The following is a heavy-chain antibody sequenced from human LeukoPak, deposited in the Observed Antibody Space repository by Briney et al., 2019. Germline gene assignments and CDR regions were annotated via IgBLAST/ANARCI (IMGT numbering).Heavy chain of an antibody. CDR3: ARGGSYLSAFDI. CDR1: GFTVSSNY. J-gene: IGHJ3*02. Sequence: PGGSLRLSCAASGFTVSSNYMSWVRQAPGKGLEWVSIIYSGGSTFYADSVKGRFTISRDNSKNTLYLQMNSPRAEDTAVYYCARGGSYLSAFDIWGQGTMVTVSS. CDR2: IYSGGST. D-gene: IGHD1-26*01. V-gene: IGHV3-53*01.